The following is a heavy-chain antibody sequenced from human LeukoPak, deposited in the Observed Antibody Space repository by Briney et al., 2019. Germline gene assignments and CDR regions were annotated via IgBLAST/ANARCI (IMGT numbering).Heavy chain of an antibody. Sequence: GASVKVSCKASGYTFTSYGISWVRQAPGQGLEWMGWISAYNGNTNYAQKLQGRVTMTTDTSTSTAYMVLRSLRSDDTAVYYCARSGLYSSSWYGWFDPWGQGTLVTVSS. CDR1: GYTFTSYG. V-gene: IGHV1-18*04. J-gene: IGHJ5*02. CDR2: ISAYNGNT. CDR3: ARSGLYSSSWYGWFDP. D-gene: IGHD6-13*01.